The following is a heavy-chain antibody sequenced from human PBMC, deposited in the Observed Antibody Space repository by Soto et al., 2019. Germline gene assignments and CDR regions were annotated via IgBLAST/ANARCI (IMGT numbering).Heavy chain of an antibody. CDR2: ISAYNGNT. J-gene: IGHJ6*03. CDR1: GYTFTSYG. V-gene: IGHV1-18*01. D-gene: IGHD2-15*01. CDR3: AREGGYCSGDSCHYYYYYMDV. Sequence: RASVKVSCKASGYTFTSYGISWVRQAPGQGLEWMGWISAYNGNTNYAQKLQGRVTMTTDTSTSTAYMELRSLRSDDTAVYYCAREGGYCSGDSCHYYYYYMDVWGKGTTVTSP.